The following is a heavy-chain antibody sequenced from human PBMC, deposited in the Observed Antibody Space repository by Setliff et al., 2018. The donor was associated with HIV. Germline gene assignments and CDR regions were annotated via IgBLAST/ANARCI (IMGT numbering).Heavy chain of an antibody. CDR2: IYHSGST. CDR3: ARVRGDNFWSGSYSLPASDAFDV. CDR1: GYSISSGYY. D-gene: IGHD3-3*01. Sequence: SETLSLTCVVSGYSISSGYYWGWIRQPPGKGLEWIGSIYHSGSTYYNPSLKSRVTLSIDTSKNQFSLRLTFLAAADTAVYFCARVRGDNFWSGSYSLPASDAFDVWGQGTMVTVSS. J-gene: IGHJ3*01. V-gene: IGHV4-38-2*01.